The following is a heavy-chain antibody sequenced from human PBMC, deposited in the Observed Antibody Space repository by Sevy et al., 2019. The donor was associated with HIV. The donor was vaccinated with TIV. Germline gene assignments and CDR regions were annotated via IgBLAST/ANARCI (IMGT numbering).Heavy chain of an antibody. CDR2: VRGTGGST. V-gene: IGHV3-23*01. CDR1: GFTFNTYA. Sequence: GGSLRLSCAASGFTFNTYAINWVRQAPGKGLEWVSAVRGTGGSTYYADSVKGRFTISRDDSKNTVYLQMNSLGGEDTAIYYCAVFASFGPYDYWGQGTLVTVSS. D-gene: IGHD2-15*01. J-gene: IGHJ4*02. CDR3: AVFASFGPYDY.